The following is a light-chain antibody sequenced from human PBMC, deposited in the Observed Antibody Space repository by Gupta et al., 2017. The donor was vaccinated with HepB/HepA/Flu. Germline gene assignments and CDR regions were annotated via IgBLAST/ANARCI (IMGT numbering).Light chain of an antibody. CDR2: EVS. Sequence: QSALTQPPSVSGSPGQTVTISCTGTSSDTGRYNRVSWYQQSPGTAPKLMIYEVSNRPSGVPDRCSGSRSGNTASLTISGPQAEDEADDYCSSYTSSSIVVFGGGTKLTVL. CDR3: SSYTSSSIVV. CDR1: SSDTGRYNR. J-gene: IGLJ2*01. V-gene: IGLV2-18*02.